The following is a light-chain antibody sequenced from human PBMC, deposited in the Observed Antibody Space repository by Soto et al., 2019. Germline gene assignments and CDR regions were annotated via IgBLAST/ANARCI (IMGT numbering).Light chain of an antibody. CDR2: RAS. CDR1: QSVNMN. CDR3: QQYNDWPKM. V-gene: IGKV3-15*01. Sequence: EIVMTHSPVTLSVSPGEIATLSCRASQSVNMNLAWYQHKPGQAPRVLIYRASIRATGIPARFNGSGSGTDFTLTISSLQSEDFAVYYRQQYNDWPKMFGQGTKVDIK. J-gene: IGKJ1*01.